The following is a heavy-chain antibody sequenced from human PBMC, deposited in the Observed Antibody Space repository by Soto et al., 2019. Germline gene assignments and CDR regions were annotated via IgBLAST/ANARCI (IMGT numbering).Heavy chain of an antibody. Sequence: QVQLVESGGGVVQPGRSLRLSCAASGFTFSSYGMHWVRQAPGKGLEWVAVIWYDGSNKYYADSVKGRFTISRDNSKNTRYLQMSSLRAEDTAVYYCARDPFPYYYYYYGMDVWGQGTTVTVSS. CDR2: IWYDGSNK. V-gene: IGHV3-33*01. CDR1: GFTFSSYG. J-gene: IGHJ6*02. CDR3: ARDPFPYYYYYYGMDV.